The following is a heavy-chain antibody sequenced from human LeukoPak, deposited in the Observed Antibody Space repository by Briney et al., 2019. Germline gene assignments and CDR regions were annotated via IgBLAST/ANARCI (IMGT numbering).Heavy chain of an antibody. J-gene: IGHJ4*02. D-gene: IGHD3-9*01. CDR2: ISPHNGNT. CDR1: GYTFTMYG. CDR3: ARDLNYVTLGYDILADVGYYFDY. V-gene: IGHV1-18*01. Sequence: GASVKVSCKASGYTFTMYGISWVRQAPGQGLQWLGWISPHNGNTNYAQDLQGRVTMTTDASTSTAYLELRNLRSDDTATYYCARDLNYVTLGYDILADVGYYFDYWGQGSLVTVSS.